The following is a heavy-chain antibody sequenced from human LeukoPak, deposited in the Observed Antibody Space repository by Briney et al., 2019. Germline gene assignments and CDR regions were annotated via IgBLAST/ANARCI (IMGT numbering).Heavy chain of an antibody. J-gene: IGHJ4*02. CDR2: VYHSGST. CDR1: AGSTLSSKW. Sequence: SGTPSSTSTVAAGSTLSSKWWSWVRQPPGKGLEWIGEVYHSGSTTYNSPIKRRLTMSIDKSKNHFSLNLSSVTAADTAVYYCARRYYGSGTNYFDYWGQGTLVTVSS. CDR3: ARRYYGSGTNYFDY. V-gene: IGHV4-4*02. D-gene: IGHD3-10*01.